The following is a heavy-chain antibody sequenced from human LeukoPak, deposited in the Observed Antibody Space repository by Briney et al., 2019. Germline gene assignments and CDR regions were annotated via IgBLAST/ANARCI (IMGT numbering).Heavy chain of an antibody. J-gene: IGHJ6*02. V-gene: IGHV4-39*01. CDR1: GGSISSSSYY. CDR2: IYYSGST. Sequence: SETLSLTCTVSGGSISSSSYYWGWIRQPPGKGLEWIGSIYYSGSTYYNPSLKSRVTISVDTSKNQFSLKLSSVTAADTAVYYCARSYYDSSGYYHYYYGMDVWGQGTTVIVSS. CDR3: ARSYYDSSGYYHYYYGMDV. D-gene: IGHD3-22*01.